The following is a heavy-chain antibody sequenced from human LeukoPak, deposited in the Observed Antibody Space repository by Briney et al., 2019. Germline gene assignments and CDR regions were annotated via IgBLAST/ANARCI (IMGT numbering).Heavy chain of an antibody. V-gene: IGHV3-30*04. CDR3: ASDSGYDYEDY. Sequence: GRSLRLSCAASGFTFSSYAMHWVRQAPGKGLEWVAVISYDGSNKYYADSVKGRFTISRDNSKNTLYLQMNSLRAEDTAVYYCASDSGYDYEDYWGQGTLVTVSS. D-gene: IGHD5-12*01. CDR1: GFTFSSYA. CDR2: ISYDGSNK. J-gene: IGHJ4*02.